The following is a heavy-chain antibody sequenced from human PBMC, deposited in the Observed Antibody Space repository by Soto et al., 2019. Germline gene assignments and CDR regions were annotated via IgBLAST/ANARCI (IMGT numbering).Heavy chain of an antibody. D-gene: IGHD1-26*01. CDR2: IYYSGTT. CDR3: ARREIQGPIDY. Sequence: QVQLQESGPGLVKPSDTLSLTCAVSGYSISSNNWWGWIRQPPGKGLEWVGYIYYSGTTYYNPSLKSRVTMSVDTSKNQFSLKLTSVTAVDTAVYYCARREIQGPIDYWGQGTLVTVSS. CDR1: GYSISSNNW. J-gene: IGHJ4*02. V-gene: IGHV4-28*01.